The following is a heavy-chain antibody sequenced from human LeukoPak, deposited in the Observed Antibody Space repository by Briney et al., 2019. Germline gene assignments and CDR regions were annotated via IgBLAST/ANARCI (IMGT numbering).Heavy chain of an antibody. CDR3: AIDRRGYSGYEGRMDV. J-gene: IGHJ6*04. CDR1: GGSISSYY. V-gene: IGHV4-59*01. Sequence: SETLSLTCTVSGGSISSYYWSWIRQPPGKGLEWIGYIHYSGSTNYNPSLKSRVTISVDTSKNQFSLKLSSVTAADTAVYYCAIDRRGYSGYEGRMDVWGKGTTVTVSS. CDR2: IHYSGST. D-gene: IGHD5-12*01.